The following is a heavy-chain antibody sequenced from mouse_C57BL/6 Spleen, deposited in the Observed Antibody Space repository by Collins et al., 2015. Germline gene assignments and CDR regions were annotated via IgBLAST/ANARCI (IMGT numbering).Heavy chain of an antibody. Sequence: GKGLEWLGVIWAGGSTNYNSALMSRLSISKDNSKSQVFLKMNSLQTDDTAMYYCATGFDYWGQGTTLTVSS. CDR3: ATGFDY. V-gene: IGHV2-9*02. J-gene: IGHJ2*01. CDR2: IWAGGST. D-gene: IGHD4-1*01.